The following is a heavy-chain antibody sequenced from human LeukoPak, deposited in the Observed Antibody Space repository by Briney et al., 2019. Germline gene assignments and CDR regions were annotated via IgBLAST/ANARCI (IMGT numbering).Heavy chain of an antibody. CDR1: GFTFSSYG. D-gene: IGHD1-7*01. CDR3: TREGMGTTFSAWFDP. J-gene: IGHJ5*02. V-gene: IGHV3-23*01. Sequence: GGTLRLSCAASGFTFSSYGMSWVRQAPGKGLEWVSAISGSGGSTYYADSVKGRFTASRDNSKNTMYLQVNSLRAEDTAVYYCTREGMGTTFSAWFDPWGQGTLVTVSS. CDR2: ISGSGGST.